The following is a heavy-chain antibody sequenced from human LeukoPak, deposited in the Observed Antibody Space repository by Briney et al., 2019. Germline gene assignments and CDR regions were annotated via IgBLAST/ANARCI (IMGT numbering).Heavy chain of an antibody. J-gene: IGHJ4*02. CDR1: GGSISSYY. V-gene: IGHV4-59*12. CDR2: IYYSGST. CDR3: ARVDFWSGNDY. Sequence: IPSETLSLTCTVSGGSISSYYWSWIRQPPGKGLEWIGYIYYSGSTYYNPSLKSRVTISVDTSKNQFSLKLSSVTAADTAVYYCARVDFWSGNDYWGQGTLVTVSS. D-gene: IGHD3-3*01.